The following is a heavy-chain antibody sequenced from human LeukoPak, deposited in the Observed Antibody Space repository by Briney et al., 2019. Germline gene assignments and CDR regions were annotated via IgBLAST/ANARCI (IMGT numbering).Heavy chain of an antibody. CDR3: ARALRYSATHYGMDV. CDR1: GGSISSGDYY. CDR2: IYYSGST. D-gene: IGHD6-13*01. J-gene: IGHJ6*02. V-gene: IGHV4-30-4*01. Sequence: SQTLSLTCTVSGGSISSGDYYWSWIRQPQGKGLEWIGYIYYSGSTYYNPSLKSRVTISVDTSKNQFSLKLSSVTAADTAVYYCARALRYSATHYGMDVWGQGTTVTVSS.